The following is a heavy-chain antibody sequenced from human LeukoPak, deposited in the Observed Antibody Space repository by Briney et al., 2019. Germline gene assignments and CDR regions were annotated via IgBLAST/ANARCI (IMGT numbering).Heavy chain of an antibody. V-gene: IGHV4-59*01. CDR2: IYYSGST. CDR1: GGSISSYY. D-gene: IGHD2-2*01. Sequence: SETLSLTCTVSGGSISSYYWSWIRQPPGKGLEWIGYIYYSGSTNYNPSLKSRVTIPVDTSKNQFSLKLSSVTAADTAVYYCARGGPAAHDYWGQGTLVTVSS. J-gene: IGHJ4*02. CDR3: ARGGPAAHDY.